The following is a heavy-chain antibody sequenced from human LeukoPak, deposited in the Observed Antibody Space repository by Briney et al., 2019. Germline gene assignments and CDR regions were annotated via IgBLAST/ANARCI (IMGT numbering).Heavy chain of an antibody. CDR3: ARTYYYGSGSYGDDY. D-gene: IGHD3-10*01. V-gene: IGHV3-21*01. Sequence: GGSLRLSCAASGFTFSTYVMAWVRQAPGKGLEWVSSISSSSSYIYYADSVKGRFTISRDNAKNSLYLQMNSLRAEDTAVYYCARTYYYGSGSYGDDYWGQGTLVTVSS. J-gene: IGHJ4*02. CDR2: ISSSSSYI. CDR1: GFTFSTYV.